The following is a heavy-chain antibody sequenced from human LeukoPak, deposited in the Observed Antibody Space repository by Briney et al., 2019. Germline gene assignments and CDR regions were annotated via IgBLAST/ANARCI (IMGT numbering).Heavy chain of an antibody. CDR1: GGSFSGYY. V-gene: IGHV4-34*01. J-gene: IGHJ4*02. D-gene: IGHD4-17*01. Sequence: SETLSLTCAVYGGSFSGYYWSWIRQPPGKGLEWIGEINHSGSTNYNPSLKSRVTISVDTSKNQFSLKLSSVTAADTAVYYCARGTMTTVTYYFDYWGQGTLVTVSS. CDR2: INHSGST. CDR3: ARGTMTTVTYYFDY.